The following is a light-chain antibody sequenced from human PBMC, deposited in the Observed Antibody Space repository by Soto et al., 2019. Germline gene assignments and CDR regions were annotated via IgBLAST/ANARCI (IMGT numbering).Light chain of an antibody. CDR1: SSDVGTYNL. V-gene: IGLV2-23*02. CDR2: EVV. Sequence: QSALTQPASVSGSPGQSITISCTGSSSDVGTYNLVSWYQHHPGKAPKLMISEVVKRPSGVSNRFSGSKSGNTAFLTISGLQAEDEADYYCCSYAGSSMFVFGGGTKLTVL. CDR3: CSYAGSSMFV. J-gene: IGLJ2*01.